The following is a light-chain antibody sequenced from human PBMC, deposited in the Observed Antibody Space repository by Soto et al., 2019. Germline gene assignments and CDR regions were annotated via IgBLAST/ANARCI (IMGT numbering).Light chain of an antibody. CDR2: DVS. CDR3: CSYAGTYV. V-gene: IGLV2-11*01. Sequence: QSVLTQPRSVSGSPGQSVTISCTGTSSDVGGYNYVSWYQQHPGKAPKLMIYDVSKRPSGVPDRFSGSKSGNTASLTISGLQADDEADYYCCSYAGTYVFXTGTKVTVL. CDR1: SSDVGGYNY. J-gene: IGLJ1*01.